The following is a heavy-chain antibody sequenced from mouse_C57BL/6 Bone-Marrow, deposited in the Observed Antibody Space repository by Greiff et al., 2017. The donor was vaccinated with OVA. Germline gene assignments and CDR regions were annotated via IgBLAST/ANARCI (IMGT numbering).Heavy chain of an antibody. CDR3: ARKELPYYSNYVGAAMDY. V-gene: IGHV14-4*01. J-gene: IGHJ4*01. D-gene: IGHD2-5*01. CDR1: GFNIKDDY. Sequence: VHVKQSGAELVRPGASVKLSCTASGFNIKDDYMHWVKQRPEQGLEWIGWIDPENGDTEYASKFQGKATITADTSSNTAYLQLSSLTSEDTAVYYCARKELPYYSNYVGAAMDYWGQGTSVTVSS. CDR2: IDPENGDT.